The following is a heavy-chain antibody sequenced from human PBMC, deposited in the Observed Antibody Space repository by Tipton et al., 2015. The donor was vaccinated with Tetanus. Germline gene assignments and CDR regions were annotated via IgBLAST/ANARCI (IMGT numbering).Heavy chain of an antibody. V-gene: IGHV4-59*13. Sequence: TLSLTCSVSGGSMSPYYWSWIRQSPGTGLEWIGYIYSNGTTNYNPSLKSRVTMSVDTSKKQFSLKLNFVTAADTGVYYCARRNTHADAFDFWGQGTMVTVSS. CDR2: IYSNGTT. CDR1: GGSMSPYY. CDR3: ARRNTHADAFDF. D-gene: IGHD4-11*01. J-gene: IGHJ3*01.